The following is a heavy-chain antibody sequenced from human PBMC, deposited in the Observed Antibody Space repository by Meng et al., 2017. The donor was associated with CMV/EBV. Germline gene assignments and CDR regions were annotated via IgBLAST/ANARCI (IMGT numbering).Heavy chain of an antibody. Sequence: ASVKVSCKASGYTFTSYDINWVRQATGQGLEWMGWMNPNSGNTGYAQKFQGRVTITRNTSISTAYMELSGLRSEDTAVYYCARGGYGSGVPYGMDVWGQGTTVTVSS. D-gene: IGHD3-10*01. V-gene: IGHV1-8*03. CDR1: GYTFTSYD. CDR3: ARGGYGSGVPYGMDV. J-gene: IGHJ6*02. CDR2: MNPNSGNT.